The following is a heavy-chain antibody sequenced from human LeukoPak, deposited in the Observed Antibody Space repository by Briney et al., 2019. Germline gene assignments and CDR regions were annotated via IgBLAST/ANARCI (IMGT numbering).Heavy chain of an antibody. CDR1: GFTFSSYA. CDR3: ARDVGYCSGGSCYLDY. Sequence: QPGGSLRLSCAASGFTFSSYAMSWVRQAPGKGLEWVSAISGSGGSTYYADSVKGRFTISRDNAKNSLYLQMNSLRAEDTAVYYCARDVGYCSGGSCYLDYWGQGTLVTVSS. J-gene: IGHJ4*02. D-gene: IGHD2-15*01. CDR2: ISGSGGST. V-gene: IGHV3-23*01.